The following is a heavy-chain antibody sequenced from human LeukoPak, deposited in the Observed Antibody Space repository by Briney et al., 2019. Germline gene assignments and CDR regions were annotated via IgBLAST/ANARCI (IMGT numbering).Heavy chain of an antibody. V-gene: IGHV3-7*01. J-gene: IGHJ3*02. D-gene: IGHD3-3*01. CDR2: IKQDGTEK. Sequence: GGSLRLSCAASGFTFSNYSMNWVRQAPGKGLEWVANIKQDGTEKYYADSVKGRFTISRDNAKNSLYLQMNSLRAEDTAIYYCARDRITIFGVVTASIDVFDIWGQGTMVTVSS. CDR3: ARDRITIFGVVTASIDVFDI. CDR1: GFTFSNYS.